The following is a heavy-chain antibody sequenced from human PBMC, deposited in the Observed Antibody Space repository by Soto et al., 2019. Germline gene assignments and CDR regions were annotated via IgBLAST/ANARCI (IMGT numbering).Heavy chain of an antibody. D-gene: IGHD3-3*01. CDR2: IYSGGST. CDR1: GFTVSSNY. CDR3: ARVDDFWSGYHFDY. Sequence: VQLVESGGGLVQPGGSLRLSCAASGFTVSSNYMSWVRQAPGKGLEWVSVIYSGGSTYYADSVKGRFTISRHNSKNTLYLQMNSLRAEDTAVYYCARVDDFWSGYHFDYWGQGTLVTVSS. J-gene: IGHJ4*02. V-gene: IGHV3-53*04.